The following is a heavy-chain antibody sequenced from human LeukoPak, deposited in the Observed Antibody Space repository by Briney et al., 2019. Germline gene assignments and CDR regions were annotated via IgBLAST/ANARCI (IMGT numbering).Heavy chain of an antibody. D-gene: IGHD3-10*01. CDR1: GGSFSGYY. Sequence: PSETLSLTCAVYGGSFSGYYWSWIRQPPGKGLEWIGEINHSGSTNYNPSLKSRVTISVDTSKNQFSLKLSSVTAADTAVHYCARDRPVLLWFGELPSNDYWGQGTLVTVSS. CDR2: INHSGST. CDR3: ARDRPVLLWFGELPSNDY. V-gene: IGHV4-34*01. J-gene: IGHJ4*02.